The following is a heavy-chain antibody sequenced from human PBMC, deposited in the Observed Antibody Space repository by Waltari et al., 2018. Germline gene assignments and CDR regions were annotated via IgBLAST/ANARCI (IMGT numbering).Heavy chain of an antibody. CDR3: AREGYTSGRAGNFDY. CDR2: MSYDGYSR. D-gene: IGHD2-15*01. CDR1: TSPCNNDI. J-gene: IGHJ4*02. Sequence: LVESGGDVVQSGRSLRLSCASSTSPCNNDILHWVRQAPGRGLEWVSAMSYDGYSRYYADSVKGRFTISRDDSLKTVYLQLDSLRVEDTAVYYCAREGYTSGRAGNFDYWGQGTLVTVSS. V-gene: IGHV3-30-3*01.